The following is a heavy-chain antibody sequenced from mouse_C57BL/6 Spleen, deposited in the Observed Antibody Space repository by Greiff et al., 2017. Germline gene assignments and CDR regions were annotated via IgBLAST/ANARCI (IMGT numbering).Heavy chain of an antibody. J-gene: IGHJ1*03. CDR1: GFTFSSYG. Sequence: EVMLVESGGDLVKPGGSLKLSCAASGFTFSSYGMSWVRQTPDKRLEWVATISSGGSYTYYPDSVKGRFTISRDNAKNTLYLQMSSRKSEDTAMYYCARDRYFDVWGTGTTVTVSS. CDR2: ISSGGSYT. CDR3: ARDRYFDV. V-gene: IGHV5-6*02.